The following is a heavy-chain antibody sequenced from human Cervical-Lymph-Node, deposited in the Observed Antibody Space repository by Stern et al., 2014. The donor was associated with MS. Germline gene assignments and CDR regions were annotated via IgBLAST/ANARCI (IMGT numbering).Heavy chain of an antibody. CDR1: GGTFSSYA. V-gene: IGHV1-69*15. Sequence: VHLGQSGAEVKKPGSSVKVSCKASGGTFSSYAISWVRQAPGQGLEWVGRINPIFGTANYAQKFQGRVTITADESTSTAYMELSSLRSEDTAVYYCAIGGTTVTYSIDYWGQGTLVTVSS. CDR2: INPIFGTA. CDR3: AIGGTTVTYSIDY. D-gene: IGHD4-17*01. J-gene: IGHJ4*02.